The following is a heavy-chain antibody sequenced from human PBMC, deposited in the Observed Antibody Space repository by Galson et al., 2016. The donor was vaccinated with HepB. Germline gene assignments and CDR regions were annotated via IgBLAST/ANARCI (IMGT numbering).Heavy chain of an antibody. CDR2: INSDGTIS. D-gene: IGHD4-23*01. CDR3: GRDHSVVLTTAYNWFDP. V-gene: IGHV3-74*01. J-gene: IGHJ5*02. CDR1: GFAFGSHW. Sequence: SLRLSCAASGFAFGSHWMHWVRQVPGKGLAWVSRINSDGTISNYADSMKGRFTISRDNAKNTLYLQMNSLRVDDTAIYYCGRDHSVVLTTAYNWFDPWGQGTLVTVSS.